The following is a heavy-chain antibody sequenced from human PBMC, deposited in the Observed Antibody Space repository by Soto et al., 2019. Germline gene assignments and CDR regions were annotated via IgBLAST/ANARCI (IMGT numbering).Heavy chain of an antibody. V-gene: IGHV3-21*06. J-gene: IGHJ4*02. Sequence: PRGSQILSCPASGYTINRYTMNWVRQAPGKGLVRILSIGGFSDRTYYADSVKGRFAIFRANAENSVYLQVNSLRAEDTAVYYCARVGAYFGEFDYFDYWGQGTPVTVSS. D-gene: IGHD3-10*01. CDR3: ARVGAYFGEFDYFDY. CDR1: GYTINRYT. CDR2: IGGFSDRT.